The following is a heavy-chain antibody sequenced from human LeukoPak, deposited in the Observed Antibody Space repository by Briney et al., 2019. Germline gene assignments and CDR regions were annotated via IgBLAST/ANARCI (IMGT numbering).Heavy chain of an antibody. CDR3: ARPNSFDYYDSSGIFDY. CDR1: GYSFTSYW. V-gene: IGHV5-51*01. Sequence: GESLKISCKGSGYSFTSYWIGWVRQMPGKGLEWMGIIYPGDSDTRYSPSFQGQVTNSADKSISTAYLQWSSLKASDTAMYYCARPNSFDYYDSSGIFDYWGQGTLVTVSS. D-gene: IGHD3-22*01. J-gene: IGHJ4*02. CDR2: IYPGDSDT.